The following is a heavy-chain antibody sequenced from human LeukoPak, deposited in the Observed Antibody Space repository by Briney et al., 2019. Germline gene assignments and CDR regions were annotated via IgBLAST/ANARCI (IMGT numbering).Heavy chain of an antibody. J-gene: IGHJ4*02. V-gene: IGHV4-39*01. CDR2: INYGGTT. CDR1: GGSISSSNYF. CDR3: ARRGYYGSGSYYQVGYFDY. D-gene: IGHD3-10*01. Sequence: PSETLSLTCTVSGGSISSSNYFWSWIRQPPGQELEWIASINYGGTTYYNPSLKSRVTISVDTSKNQFSLRLSSVTAADTAVYYCARRGYYGSGSYYQVGYFDYWGQGTLVTVSS.